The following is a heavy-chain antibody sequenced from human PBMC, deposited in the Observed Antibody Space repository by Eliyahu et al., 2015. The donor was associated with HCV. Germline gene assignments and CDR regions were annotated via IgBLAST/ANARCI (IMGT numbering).Heavy chain of an antibody. CDR2: ISDRGVA. Sequence: QVQLQESGPGLVKPSETLSLTCNVSGGSIRNYFWTWIRQPPGKGLEWLGYISDRGVAKHNPSLKSRXTISADTXKNQFXLNLNSVTAADTAIYYCARAITLVVVVDWGQGTLVTVSS. V-gene: IGHV4-59*01. CDR1: GGSIRNYF. CDR3: ARAITLVVVVD. D-gene: IGHD3-22*01. J-gene: IGHJ4*02.